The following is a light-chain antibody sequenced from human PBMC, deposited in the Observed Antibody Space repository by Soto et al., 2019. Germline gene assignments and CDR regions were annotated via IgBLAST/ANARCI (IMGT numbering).Light chain of an antibody. CDR2: GAS. Sequence: EIVLPQSPGTLSLSPGASATLSGRASQSVSNNYLAWYQQKPGQAPRLLIYGASNRATGIPDRFSGSGSGTDFTLTISSLEPEDFAVYYCQQYGSSGTVGQGTKVDIK. J-gene: IGKJ1*01. V-gene: IGKV3-20*01. CDR3: QQYGSSGT. CDR1: QSVSNNY.